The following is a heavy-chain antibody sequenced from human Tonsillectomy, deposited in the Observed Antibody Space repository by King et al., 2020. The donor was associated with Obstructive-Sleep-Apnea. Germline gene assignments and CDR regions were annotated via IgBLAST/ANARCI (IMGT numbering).Heavy chain of an antibody. CDR1: GASISSSAYY. V-gene: IGHV4-39*07. D-gene: IGHD5-18*01. J-gene: IGHJ4*02. CDR2: VYSSGST. CDR3: ASEHRLQLWLPIDY. Sequence: LQLQESGPGLVKPSETLSLTCTVSGASISSSAYYWGWIRQPPGEGLEWIGSVYSSGSTYYNPSLKSRVSMSIDTSKNQFSLKLSSVTAADTAVYYCASEHRLQLWLPIDYWGQGTLVTVSS.